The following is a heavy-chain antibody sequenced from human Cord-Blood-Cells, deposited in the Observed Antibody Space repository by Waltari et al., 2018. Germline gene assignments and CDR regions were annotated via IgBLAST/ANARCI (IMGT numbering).Heavy chain of an antibody. CDR3: ARDVNGYCSSTSCYTRDRGAFDY. D-gene: IGHD2-2*02. V-gene: IGHV4-34*01. J-gene: IGHJ4*02. Sequence: QVQLQQWGAGLLKPSETLSLTCAVYGGSFSGYYWCWIRQPPGKGLEWIGEINHSGSTNYNPSLKSRVTISVDTSKNQFSLKLSSVTAADTAVYYCARDVNGYCSSTSCYTRDRGAFDYWGQGTLVTVSS. CDR1: GGSFSGYY. CDR2: INHSGST.